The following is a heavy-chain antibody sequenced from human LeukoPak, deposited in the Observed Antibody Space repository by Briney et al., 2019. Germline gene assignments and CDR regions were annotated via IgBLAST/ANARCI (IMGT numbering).Heavy chain of an antibody. V-gene: IGHV3-30*18. D-gene: IGHD3-10*01. J-gene: IGHJ6*03. Sequence: GALRLSCAASGFTFSSYWMSWVRQAPGKGLEWVAVISYDGSNKYYADSVKGRFTISRDNSKNTLYLQMNSLRAEDTAVYYCAKDLGDHYYYMDVWGKGTTVTVSS. CDR2: ISYDGSNK. CDR1: GFTFSSYW. CDR3: AKDLGDHYYYMDV.